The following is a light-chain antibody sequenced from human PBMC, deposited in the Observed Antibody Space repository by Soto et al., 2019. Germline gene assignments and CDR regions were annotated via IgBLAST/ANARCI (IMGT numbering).Light chain of an antibody. Sequence: QLVLTQPPSASGTPGQRVTISCSGSGSNIGGNTVNWYQQFPGTAPKLLIYSTNQRPSGVPDRFSASKSGTSASLAISGLQSEDEADYYCAAWDDSLNGNVFGTGTKLTVL. V-gene: IGLV1-44*01. J-gene: IGLJ1*01. CDR3: AAWDDSLNGNV. CDR1: GSNIGGNT. CDR2: STN.